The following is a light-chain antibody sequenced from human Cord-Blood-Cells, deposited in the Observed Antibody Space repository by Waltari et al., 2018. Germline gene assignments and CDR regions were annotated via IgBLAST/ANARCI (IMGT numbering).Light chain of an antibody. Sequence: QSALTQPASVSGSPGQSITISCTGTSSDVGSYNLVSWYQQHPGKAPKLMIYEGSKRPPGVSTRFSGSKTGNTASLTITGLQADDEADYYCCSYAGSSTFDVVFGGGTKLTVL. CDR3: CSYAGSSTFDVV. V-gene: IGLV2-23*03. CDR1: SSDVGSYNL. J-gene: IGLJ2*01. CDR2: EGS.